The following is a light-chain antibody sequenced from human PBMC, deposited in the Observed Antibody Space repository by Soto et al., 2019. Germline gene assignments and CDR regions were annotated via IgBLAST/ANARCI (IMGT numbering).Light chain of an antibody. CDR3: QSYDSSLSGSGV. Sequence: QAVVTQPPSVSGAPGQRVTISCTGSSSNIGAGYDVHWYQQLPGTAPKLLIYGNSNRPSGVPDRFPGSKSGTSASLAITGLRAEDEADYYCQSYDSSLSGSGVFGGGTKLTVL. CDR2: GNS. CDR1: SSNIGAGYD. J-gene: IGLJ2*01. V-gene: IGLV1-40*01.